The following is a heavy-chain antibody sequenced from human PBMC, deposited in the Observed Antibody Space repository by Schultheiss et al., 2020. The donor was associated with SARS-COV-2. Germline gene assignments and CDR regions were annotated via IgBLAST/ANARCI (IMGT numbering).Heavy chain of an antibody. CDR1: GYNFISYW. Sequence: GESLKISCKASGYNFISYWISWVRQMPGKGLAWMGRIDPSYSYSNYSPSCQGQVSISADKSISTAFLQWTSLKASDTALYYCAKLSSVPSGAWFDSWGQGTLVTVSS. CDR3: AKLSSVPSGAWFDS. J-gene: IGHJ5*01. V-gene: IGHV5-10-1*04. CDR2: IDPSYSYS. D-gene: IGHD3-10*01.